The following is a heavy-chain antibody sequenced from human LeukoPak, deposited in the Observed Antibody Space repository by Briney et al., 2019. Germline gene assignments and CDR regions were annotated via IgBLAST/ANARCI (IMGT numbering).Heavy chain of an antibody. Sequence: GGSLRLSCAASGFTFSSYAMHWVRQAPGKGLEWVAVISYDGGNKYYADSVKGRFTISRDNSKNTLYLQMNSLRADDTAVYYCARDRDYDYVWGSYRLDAFDIWGQGTMVTVSS. V-gene: IGHV3-30-3*01. D-gene: IGHD3-16*02. CDR3: ARDRDYDYVWGSYRLDAFDI. CDR1: GFTFSSYA. J-gene: IGHJ3*02. CDR2: ISYDGGNK.